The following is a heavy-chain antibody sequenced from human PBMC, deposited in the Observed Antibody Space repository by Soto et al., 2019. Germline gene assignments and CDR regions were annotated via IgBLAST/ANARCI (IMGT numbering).Heavy chain of an antibody. CDR1: GFTFSTYS. CDR2: ISSSGSYI. D-gene: IGHD6-13*01. CDR3: ARAKGQQVALRYNCFDS. J-gene: IGHJ5*01. Sequence: LGGSLRLSYAASGFTFSTYSMNWVRQAPGKGLEWVSSISSSGSYIYYADSVKGRFTISRDNAKNSLYLQMNSLRAEDTAVYYCARAKGQQVALRYNCFDSWGQGTLVTVSS. V-gene: IGHV3-21*01.